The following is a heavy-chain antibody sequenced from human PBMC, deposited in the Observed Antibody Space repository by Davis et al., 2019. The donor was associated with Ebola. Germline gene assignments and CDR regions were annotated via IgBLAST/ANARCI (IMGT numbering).Heavy chain of an antibody. CDR1: TFTFKHDW. D-gene: IGHD3-3*01. CDR2: INGDGTSR. J-gene: IGHJ4*02. Sequence: PGGSLRLSCEASTFTFKHDWMHWVRQSPGKGLVWVARINGDGTSRSYADSVKGRFTISRDNAKKTLTLEMDSLKVEDTAMYYCARENDFWSNFYARAFVHWGQGTLVTVSS. V-gene: IGHV3-74*01. CDR3: ARENDFWSNFYARAFVH.